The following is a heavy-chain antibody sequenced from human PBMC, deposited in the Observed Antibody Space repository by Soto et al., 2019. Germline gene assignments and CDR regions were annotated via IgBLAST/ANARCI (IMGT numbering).Heavy chain of an antibody. CDR2: IGRDGSQK. J-gene: IGHJ4*02. CDR1: GFIFGNYW. Sequence: EVQLVESGGDLAQPGGSLRLSCVASGFIFGNYWMSWVRQAPGKGLEWVANIGRDGSQKYYVDSVKGRFTISRDNAKNPLYLQISSLSAEDTAVYYCVRDIEEVGATLYFNYWGQGTLVTVSS. D-gene: IGHD1-26*01. CDR3: VRDIEEVGATLYFNY. V-gene: IGHV3-7*03.